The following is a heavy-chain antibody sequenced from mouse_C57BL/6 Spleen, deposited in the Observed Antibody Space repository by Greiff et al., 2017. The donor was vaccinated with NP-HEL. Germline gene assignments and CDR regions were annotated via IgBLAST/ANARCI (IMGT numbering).Heavy chain of an antibody. J-gene: IGHJ3*01. CDR2: IDPSDSYT. CDR1: GYTFTSYW. V-gene: IGHV1-50*01. CDR3: ARRDYDYDGAWFAY. D-gene: IGHD2-4*01. Sequence: QVQLKQSGAELVKPGASVKLSCKASGYTFTSYWMQWVKQRPGQGLAWIGEIDPSDSYTNYNQKFKGKATLTVDTSSSTAYMQLSSLTSEDSAVYYCARRDYDYDGAWFAYWGQGTLVTVSA.